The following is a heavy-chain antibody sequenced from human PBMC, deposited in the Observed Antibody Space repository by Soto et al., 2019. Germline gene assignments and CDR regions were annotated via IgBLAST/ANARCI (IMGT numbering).Heavy chain of an antibody. CDR1: GFSLTSPGMC. CDR2: IERDDDDK. J-gene: IGHJ6*02. Sequence: SGPTLVNPTETLTVTCTFSGFSLTSPGMCVSWIRQSPGKALEWLALIERDDDDKYYSTSLKTRLTISKDTRKNQVVLTMANMDPADTATYYCARSIRGRRRFNGMDVWGQGTTVTVSS. CDR3: ARSIRGRRRFNGMDV. V-gene: IGHV2-70*13. D-gene: IGHD1-20*01.